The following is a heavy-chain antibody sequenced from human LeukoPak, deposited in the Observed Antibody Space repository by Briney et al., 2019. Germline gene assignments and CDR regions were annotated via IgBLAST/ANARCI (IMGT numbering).Heavy chain of an antibody. V-gene: IGHV4-34*01. CDR3: ARPPLGRFGFDI. CDR1: GGSFSGYY. J-gene: IGHJ3*02. CDR2: IYHSGST. Sequence: SETLSLTCAVYGGSFSGYYWNWVRQPPGKGLEWIGEIYHSGSTNYNPSLKSRVTISVDKSKNHLSLKLSSVTAADTAVYYCARPPLGRFGFDIWGQGTMVAVSA. D-gene: IGHD3-3*01.